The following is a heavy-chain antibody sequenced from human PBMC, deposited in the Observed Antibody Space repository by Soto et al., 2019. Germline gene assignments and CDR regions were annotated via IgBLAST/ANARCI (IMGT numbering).Heavy chain of an antibody. CDR3: ARGNGHMVRGVEVPYYYMDV. CDR2: ISAYNGNT. Sequence: ASVKVSCKASGYTFTSYGISWVRQAPGQGLEWMGWISAYNGNTNYAQKLQGRVTMTTDTSTSTAYMELRSLRSDDTAVYYCARGNGHMVRGVEVPYYYMDVWGKGTTVTVSS. J-gene: IGHJ6*03. V-gene: IGHV1-18*01. CDR1: GYTFTSYG. D-gene: IGHD3-10*01.